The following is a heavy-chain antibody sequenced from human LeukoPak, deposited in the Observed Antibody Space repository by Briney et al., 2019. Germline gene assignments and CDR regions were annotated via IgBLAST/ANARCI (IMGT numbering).Heavy chain of an antibody. CDR2: INPNSGGT. J-gene: IGHJ4*02. Sequence: ASVKVSCTASGYTFTSYGISWVRQAPGQGLEWMGWINPNSGGTNYAQKFQGRVTMTRDTSISTAYMELSRLRSDDTAVYYCACLVSFDYWGQGTLVTVSS. D-gene: IGHD2-21*01. V-gene: IGHV1-2*02. CDR1: GYTFTSYG. CDR3: ACLVSFDY.